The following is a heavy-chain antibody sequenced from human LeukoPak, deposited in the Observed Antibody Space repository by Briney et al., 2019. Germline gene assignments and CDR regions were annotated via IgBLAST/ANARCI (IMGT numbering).Heavy chain of an antibody. D-gene: IGHD7-27*01. V-gene: IGHV4-59*12. Sequence: PSETLSLTCTVSGGSISSYYWSWIRQPPGKGLEWIGYIYYSGSTNYNPSLKSRVTISVDTSKNQFSLKLSSVTAADTAVYYCARGLNWGSVVADAFDIWGQGTMVTVSS. CDR3: ARGLNWGSVVADAFDI. CDR1: GGSISSYY. J-gene: IGHJ3*02. CDR2: IYYSGST.